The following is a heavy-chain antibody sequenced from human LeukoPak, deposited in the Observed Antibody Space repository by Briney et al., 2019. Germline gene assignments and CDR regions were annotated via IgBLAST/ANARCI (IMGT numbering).Heavy chain of an antibody. V-gene: IGHV3-73*01. CDR3: AAGITLVRGGTFDI. CDR2: VTSKTNSYAT. J-gene: IGHJ3*02. D-gene: IGHD3-10*01. Sequence: PGGSLRLSCAASGFTFSGFSIHWVRQAPGKGLEWIGRVTSKTNSYATAYAASVKGRFTVSRDDSKKTAYLQMNGLKTEDTAVYYCAAGITLVRGGTFDIWGQGTMVIVSS. CDR1: GFTFSGFS.